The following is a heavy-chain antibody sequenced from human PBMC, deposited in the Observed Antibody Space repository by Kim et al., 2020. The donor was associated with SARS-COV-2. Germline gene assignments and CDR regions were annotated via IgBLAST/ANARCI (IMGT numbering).Heavy chain of an antibody. J-gene: IGHJ5*02. CDR3: TRRSPYGAGSYGS. D-gene: IGHD3-10*01. V-gene: IGHV3-23*01. Sequence: AGSEKGRFTISRDNYTNTVYLQMNTLRADDAAIYYCTRRSPYGAGSYGSWGQGTLVTVSS.